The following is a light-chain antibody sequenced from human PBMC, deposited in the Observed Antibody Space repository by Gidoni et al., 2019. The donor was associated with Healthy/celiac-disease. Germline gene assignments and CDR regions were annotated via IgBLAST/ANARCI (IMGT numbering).Light chain of an antibody. Sequence: EIVLTQSPATLSLSPGERATLSCRASQSVSSYLAWYQQKPGQAPRLLIYDASNRATGIPARFSGSGSGTDFTLTISSLEPEDFAVYYCQKRSTLITFGQGTRLEIK. CDR3: QKRSTLIT. CDR1: QSVSSY. J-gene: IGKJ5*01. V-gene: IGKV3-11*01. CDR2: DAS.